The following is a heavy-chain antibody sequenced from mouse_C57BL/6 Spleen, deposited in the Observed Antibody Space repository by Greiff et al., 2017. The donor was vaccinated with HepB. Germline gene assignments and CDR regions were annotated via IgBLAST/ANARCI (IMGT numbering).Heavy chain of an antibody. CDR1: GYTFTSYW. CDR2: IYPGSGST. D-gene: IGHD1-1*01. Sequence: QVQLQQPGAELVKPGASVKMSCKASGYTFTSYWITWVKQRPGQGLEWIGDIYPGSGSTNYNEKFKSKATLTVDTSSSTAYMQLSRLTSEDAAVYYCAREYYDGYDMDYWGQGTSVTVSS. J-gene: IGHJ4*01. V-gene: IGHV1-55*01. CDR3: AREYYDGYDMDY.